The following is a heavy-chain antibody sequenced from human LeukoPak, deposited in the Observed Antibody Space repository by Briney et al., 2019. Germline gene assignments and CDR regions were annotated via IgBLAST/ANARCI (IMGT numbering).Heavy chain of an antibody. CDR1: GFTLATYS. V-gene: IGHV3-21*01. Sequence: GGTLRLSCAASGFTLATYSMNWVRQAPGKGLEWVSSISSSSAYIYYADSVKGRFTISRDNAKNSLYLQMNSLRAEDTAVYYCARVYYSNSDIWGQGTMVTVSS. CDR3: ARVYYSNSDI. D-gene: IGHD4-11*01. CDR2: ISSSSAYI. J-gene: IGHJ3*02.